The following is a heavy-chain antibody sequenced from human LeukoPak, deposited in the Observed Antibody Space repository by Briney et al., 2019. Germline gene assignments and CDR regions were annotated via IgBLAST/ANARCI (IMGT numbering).Heavy chain of an antibody. CDR2: FDPEDGEI. CDR3: ATEIRGPVIHKLEY. D-gene: IGHD3-10*01. J-gene: IGHJ4*02. V-gene: IGHV1-24*01. Sequence: ASVKVSCKVSGDTLGELSMHWVRQAPGKGLEWMGGFDPEDGEIIYARNFQDRVTMTEDASTDTAYMEVHGLRSDDTAVYYCATEIRGPVIHKLEYWGQGTLVTVSS. CDR1: GDTLGELS.